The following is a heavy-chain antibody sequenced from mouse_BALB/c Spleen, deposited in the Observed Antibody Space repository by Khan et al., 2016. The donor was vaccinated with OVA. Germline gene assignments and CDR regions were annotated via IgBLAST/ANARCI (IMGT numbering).Heavy chain of an antibody. J-gene: IGHJ3*01. CDR3: ARLAYYYDSEGFAY. V-gene: IGHV5-6*01. CDR1: GFTFSTYG. CDR2: VSTGGHYT. Sequence: EVELVESGGDVVKPGGSLKLSCAASGFTFSTYGMSWVRQTPDKRLEWVATVSTGGHYTYYPDTVKGRFTLSRDNAKNTLSLQMSSLKSEDKAMFYGARLAYYYDSEGFAYWGQGTLVTVSA. D-gene: IGHD1-1*01.